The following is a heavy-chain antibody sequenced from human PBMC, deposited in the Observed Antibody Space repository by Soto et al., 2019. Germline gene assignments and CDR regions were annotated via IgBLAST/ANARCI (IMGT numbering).Heavy chain of an antibody. CDR3: AKLVGAGATEPPIFDY. CDR2: ISYDGSNK. J-gene: IGHJ4*02. D-gene: IGHD1-26*01. Sequence: QVQLVESGGGMVQPGRSLRLSCAASGFTFSSYGMHWVRQAPGKGLEWVAVISYDGSNKYYADSVKGRFTISRDNSKNTLYPQMNSLRAEDTAVYYCAKLVGAGATEPPIFDYWGQGTLVTVSS. V-gene: IGHV3-30*18. CDR1: GFTFSSYG.